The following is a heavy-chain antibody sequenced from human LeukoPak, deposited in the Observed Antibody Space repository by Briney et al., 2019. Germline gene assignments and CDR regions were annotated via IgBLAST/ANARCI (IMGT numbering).Heavy chain of an antibody. CDR3: ARVEDSSGYYYPYDAFDI. Sequence: ASVKVSCKASGYTFTGYYMHWVRQAPGQGLEWMGWINPNSGGTNYAQKFQGRVTMTRDTSISTAYMELSRLRSDDTAVYYCARVEDSSGYYYPYDAFDIWGQGTMVTVSS. D-gene: IGHD3-22*01. J-gene: IGHJ3*02. V-gene: IGHV1-2*02. CDR1: GYTFTGYY. CDR2: INPNSGGT.